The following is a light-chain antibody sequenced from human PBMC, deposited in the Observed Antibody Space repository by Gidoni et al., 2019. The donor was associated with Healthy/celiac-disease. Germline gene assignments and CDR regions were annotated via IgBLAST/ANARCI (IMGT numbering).Light chain of an antibody. CDR2: DAS. J-gene: IGKJ4*01. CDR3: QQRSNWPPVT. V-gene: IGKV3-11*01. CDR1: QSVSSY. Sequence: DIVWTHSPATLSFSPAERATLSCRASQSVSSYLAWYQQKPGQAPRLLIYDASNRATGIPARFSGSGSGTDFTLTISSLEPEDFAVYYCQQRSNWPPVTFGGGTKVEIK.